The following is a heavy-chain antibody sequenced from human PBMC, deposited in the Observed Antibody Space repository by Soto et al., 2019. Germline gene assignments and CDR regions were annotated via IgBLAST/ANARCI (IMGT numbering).Heavy chain of an antibody. J-gene: IGHJ4*02. V-gene: IGHV4-59*01. CDR3: ALRSMAVVPEY. D-gene: IGHD3-22*01. CDR1: GDSISSYY. CDR2: LYYGRSA. Sequence: QVQLQESGPGLVKPSETLSLTCAVSGDSISSYYCMWIRQPPGKGLESIGYLYYGRSANYNPSLKSRFTLSVDASTNQCSLTLSSMTAADTAVYYCALRSMAVVPEYWGQGTLVTVSS.